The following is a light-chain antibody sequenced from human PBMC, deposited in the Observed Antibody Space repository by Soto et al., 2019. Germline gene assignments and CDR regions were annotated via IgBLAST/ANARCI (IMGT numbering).Light chain of an antibody. Sequence: QSALTQPRSVSGSPGQSVTISCTGTSSDVGVYNYVSWYQQHPGKAPQLVIYDVIKRPSGVPYRFSGSKSDNTASLTISGLQAEDEADYYCCSYAGSSLWVFGGGTQLTVL. CDR2: DVI. J-gene: IGLJ3*02. CDR3: CSYAGSSLWV. CDR1: SSDVGVYNY. V-gene: IGLV2-11*01.